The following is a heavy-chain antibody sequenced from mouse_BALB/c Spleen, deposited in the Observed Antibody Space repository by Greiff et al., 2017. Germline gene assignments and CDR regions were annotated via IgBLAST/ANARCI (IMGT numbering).Heavy chain of an antibody. Sequence: EVQGVESGGGLVQPGGSRKLSCAASGFTFSSFGMHWVRQAPEKGLEWVAYISSGSSTIYYADTVKGRFTISRDNPKNTLFLQMTSLRSEDTAMYYCARGALRRDAMDYWGQGTSVTVSS. J-gene: IGHJ4*01. D-gene: IGHD1-2*01. CDR2: ISSGSSTI. CDR1: GFTFSSFG. V-gene: IGHV5-17*02. CDR3: ARGALRRDAMDY.